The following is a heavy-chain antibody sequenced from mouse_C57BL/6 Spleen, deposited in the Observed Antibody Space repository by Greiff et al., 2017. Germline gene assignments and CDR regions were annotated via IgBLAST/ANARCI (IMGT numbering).Heavy chain of an antibody. V-gene: IGHV3-6*01. D-gene: IGHD1-1*01. CDR2: ISYDGSN. J-gene: IGHJ1*03. CDR3: ARGGSYYGSSWYFDV. Sequence: DVHLVESGPGLVKPSQSLSLTCSVTGYSITSGYYWNWIRQFPGNKLEWMGYISYDGSNNYNPSLKNRISITRDTSKNQFFLKLNSVTTEDTATYYCARGGSYYGSSWYFDVWGTGTTVTVSS. CDR1: GYSITSGYY.